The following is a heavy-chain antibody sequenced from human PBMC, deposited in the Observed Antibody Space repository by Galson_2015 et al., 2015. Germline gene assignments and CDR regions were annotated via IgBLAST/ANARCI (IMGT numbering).Heavy chain of an antibody. CDR1: GYSFTSYW. Sequence: QSGAEVKKPGESLKISCKGSGYSFTSYWIGWVRQMPGKGLEWMGIIYPGDSDTRYSPSFQGQVTISADKSISTAYLQWSSLKASDTAMYYCARHVGCSSTSCYDYYYYGMDVWGQGTTVTVSS. J-gene: IGHJ6*02. D-gene: IGHD2-2*01. V-gene: IGHV5-51*01. CDR3: ARHVGCSSTSCYDYYYYGMDV. CDR2: IYPGDSDT.